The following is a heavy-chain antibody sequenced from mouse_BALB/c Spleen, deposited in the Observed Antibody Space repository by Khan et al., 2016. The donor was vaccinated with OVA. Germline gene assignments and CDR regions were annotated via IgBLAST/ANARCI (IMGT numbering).Heavy chain of an antibody. Sequence: QVTLKESGPGILQPSQTLSLTCSFSGFSLSTSGMGVSWIRQPSGKGLEWLAHIYWDDDKRYNPSLASRLTISKDSSRNQVFLKITSVDTADTATYYCARSSDYSYYLAMDYWGQGTSVTVSS. CDR3: ARSSDYSYYLAMDY. CDR1: GFSLSTSGMG. CDR2: IYWDDDK. D-gene: IGHD3-1*01. V-gene: IGHV8-12*01. J-gene: IGHJ4*01.